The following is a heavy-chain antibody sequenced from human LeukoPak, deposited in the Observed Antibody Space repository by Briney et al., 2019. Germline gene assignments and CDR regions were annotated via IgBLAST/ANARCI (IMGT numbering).Heavy chain of an antibody. V-gene: IGHV4-34*01. Sequence: KSSETLSLTCAVYGGSFSGYYWSWIRQPPGKGLEWIGEINHSGSTNYNPSLKSRVTISVDTSKNQFSLKLSSVTAADTAVYYCARFGSGWHYFDYWAREPWSPSPQ. D-gene: IGHD6-19*01. CDR1: GGSFSGYY. CDR3: ARFGSGWHYFDY. J-gene: IGHJ4*02. CDR2: INHSGST.